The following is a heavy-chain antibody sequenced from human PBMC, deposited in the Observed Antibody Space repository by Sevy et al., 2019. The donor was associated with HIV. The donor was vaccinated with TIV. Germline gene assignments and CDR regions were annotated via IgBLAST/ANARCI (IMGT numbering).Heavy chain of an antibody. J-gene: IGHJ4*02. D-gene: IGHD3-22*01. V-gene: IGHV3-33*01. CDR2: IWSDGAYQ. CDR3: ARGGYYYDNAAYYALDS. CDR1: GFTFSNYA. Sequence: GGSLRLSCAATGFTFSNYAVHWVRQAPGKGMEWVAIIWSDGAYQYHGDSVKGRFTISRDNSKNTLYLQMNNVRVEDTAVYYCARGGYYYDNAAYYALDSWGQGILVTVSS.